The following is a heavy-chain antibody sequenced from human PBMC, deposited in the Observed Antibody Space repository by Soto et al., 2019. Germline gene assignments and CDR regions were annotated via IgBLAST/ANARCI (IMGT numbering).Heavy chain of an antibody. J-gene: IGHJ3*02. CDR1: GGSITSYY. CDR3: ASQTSSWYRDAFDI. CDR2: IYNSGST. V-gene: IGHV4-59*01. Sequence: QVQLQESGPGLVKPSETLSLTCTVSGGSITSYYWPWIRQPPGKGLEWIGNIYNSGSTNYSPSLKSRVIISVDTSKNQVSLKLTSVTAADTAVYYCASQTSSWYRDAFDIWGQGTMVTVSP. D-gene: IGHD6-13*01.